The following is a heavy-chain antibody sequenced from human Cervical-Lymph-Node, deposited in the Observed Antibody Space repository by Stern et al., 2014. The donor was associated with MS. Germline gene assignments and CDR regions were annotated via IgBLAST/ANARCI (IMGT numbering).Heavy chain of an antibody. Sequence: VQLLQPGPEVKRPGESLKISCQASGYTFTSYWIGWVRQMPGQGLEWIAIVVPGGSDIRYSPSCQGQVTISADKASSTAYLQWNNRKAADTAIYYCARQRYFDYWGQGTLGTVSS. CDR2: VVPGGSDI. CDR1: GYTFTSYW. J-gene: IGHJ4*02. V-gene: IGHV5-51*01. CDR3: ARQRYFDY.